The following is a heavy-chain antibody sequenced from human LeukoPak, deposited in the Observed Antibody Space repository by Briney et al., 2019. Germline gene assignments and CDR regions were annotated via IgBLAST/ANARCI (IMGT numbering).Heavy chain of an antibody. V-gene: IGHV3-23*01. Sequence: GALRLSCAASGFTFSSYAMSWVRQAPGKGLEWVSAISGSGGSTYYADSVKGRFTISRDNSKNTLYLQMNSLRAEDTAVYYCAKDRRNYYDSSGYSGNAFDIWGQGTMVTVSS. CDR2: ISGSGGST. CDR3: AKDRRNYYDSSGYSGNAFDI. CDR1: GFTFSSYA. D-gene: IGHD3-22*01. J-gene: IGHJ3*02.